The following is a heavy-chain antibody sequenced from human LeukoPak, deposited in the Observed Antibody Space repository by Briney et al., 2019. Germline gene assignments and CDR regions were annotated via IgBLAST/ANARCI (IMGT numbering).Heavy chain of an antibody. CDR2: IIPTFGTA. CDR3: ARSLRFLEWLLYARVPTFPFDY. V-gene: IGHV1-69*13. D-gene: IGHD3-3*01. CDR1: GGTLSSYA. J-gene: IGHJ4*02. Sequence: ASVKVSCKASGGTLSSYAISWVRQAPGQGLEWMGGIIPTFGTANYAQKFQGRVTITADESTSTAYMELSSLRSEDTAVYYCARSLRFLEWLLYARVPTFPFDYWGQGTLVTVSS.